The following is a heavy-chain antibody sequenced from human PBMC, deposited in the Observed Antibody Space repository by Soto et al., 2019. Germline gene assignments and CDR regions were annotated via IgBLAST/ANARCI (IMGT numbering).Heavy chain of an antibody. Sequence: GGSLRLSCAASGFTFSSYWISWVRQAPGKGLEWVANIKQDGSEKYYVDSVKGRFTISRDNAKNSLYLQMNSLRAEDTAVYYCARDVVGATPYYFDYWGQGTLVTVSS. D-gene: IGHD1-26*01. CDR1: GFTFSSYW. CDR2: IKQDGSEK. CDR3: ARDVVGATPYYFDY. J-gene: IGHJ4*02. V-gene: IGHV3-7*03.